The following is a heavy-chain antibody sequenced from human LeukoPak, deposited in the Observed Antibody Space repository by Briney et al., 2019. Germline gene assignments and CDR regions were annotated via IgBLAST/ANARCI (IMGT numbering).Heavy chain of an antibody. D-gene: IGHD3-10*02. CDR2: MIPYSDNT. CDR3: AVGMLGFTEYLGL. Sequence: ASVKVSCKASGYIFTSYDINWVRQATGQGLEWMGWMIPYSDNTDYAQKFQDRVTMTRNTSIITAYMELSSLRSEDTAVFYCAVGMLGFTEYLGLWGRGTLVTVSS. J-gene: IGHJ2*01. V-gene: IGHV1-8*01. CDR1: GYIFTSYD.